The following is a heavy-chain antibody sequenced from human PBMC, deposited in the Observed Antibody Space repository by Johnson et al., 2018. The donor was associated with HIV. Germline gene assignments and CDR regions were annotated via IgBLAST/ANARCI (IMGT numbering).Heavy chain of an antibody. CDR2: IKSESDGGAT. CDR1: GFAVSSRS. J-gene: IGHJ3*02. Sequence: EVQLVESGGRLIQPGESLRLSCAASGFAVSSRSMTWVRHAPGKGLEWIARIKSESDGGATDYSVPVRGRFTVSRDDSKNTLYLQMNSLKTEDTSLYYCARVKGATNALDIWGPGTLVTVSS. V-gene: IGHV3-15*01. CDR3: ARVKGATNALDI. D-gene: IGHD1-26*01.